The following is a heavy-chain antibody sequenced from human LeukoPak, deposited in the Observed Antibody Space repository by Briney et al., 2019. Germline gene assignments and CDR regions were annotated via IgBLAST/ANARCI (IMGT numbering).Heavy chain of an antibody. D-gene: IGHD1-7*01. V-gene: IGHV3-53*01. CDR3: AIIGYNWNYALY. J-gene: IGHJ4*02. Sequence: GGSLRLSCAASGFTVSSNYMSWDRQAPGKGLEWVSVIYSGGSTYYADSVKGRFTISRDNSKNTLYLQMNSLRAEDTAVYYCAIIGYNWNYALYWGQGTLVTVSS. CDR1: GFTVSSNY. CDR2: IYSGGST.